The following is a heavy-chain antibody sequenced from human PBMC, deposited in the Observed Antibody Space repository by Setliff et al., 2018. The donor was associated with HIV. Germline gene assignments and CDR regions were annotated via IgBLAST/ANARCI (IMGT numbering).Heavy chain of an antibody. V-gene: IGHV4-34*01. D-gene: IGHD6-13*01. J-gene: IGHJ6*03. CDR2: INHSGST. Sequence: PSETLSLTCAVYGGSFSGYYWTWIRQPPGKGLEWIGEINHSGSTNYNPSLKSRVSMSVDTSKNQFSLRLSSVTAADTAVFYCARASTGYSSIWYRNGLTYYNYMDVWGRGTKVTSP. CDR1: GGSFSGYY. CDR3: ARASTGYSSIWYRNGLTYYNYMDV.